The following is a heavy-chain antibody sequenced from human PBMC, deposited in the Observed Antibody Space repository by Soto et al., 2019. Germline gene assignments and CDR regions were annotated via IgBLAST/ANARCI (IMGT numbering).Heavy chain of an antibody. J-gene: IGHJ5*02. CDR3: TTEDIVVVVAATEWFDP. CDR1: GFTFSNAW. V-gene: IGHV3-15*01. D-gene: IGHD2-15*01. Sequence: GGSLRLSCAASGFTFSNAWMSWVRQAPGKGLEWVGRIKSKTDGGTTDYAAPVKGRFTISRDDSKNTLYLQMNSLKTEDTAVYYCTTEDIVVVVAATEWFDPWGQGTPVTVSS. CDR2: IKSKTDGGTT.